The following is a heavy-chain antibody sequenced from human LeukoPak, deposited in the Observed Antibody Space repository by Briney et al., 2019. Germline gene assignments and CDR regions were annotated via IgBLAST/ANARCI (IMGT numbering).Heavy chain of an antibody. CDR3: ARVYGGNRGYFDY. V-gene: IGHV3-11*05. J-gene: IGHJ4*02. D-gene: IGHD4-23*01. Sequence: GGSLRLSCAVAGFPFSDYYMTWIRPAPGKGLQWVSYISSSSTYTHYADSVKGRFTISRDNAKTSLYLQMNSLRVEDTAVYFCARVYGGNRGYFDYWGQGALVTVSS. CDR1: GFPFSDYY. CDR2: ISSSSTYT.